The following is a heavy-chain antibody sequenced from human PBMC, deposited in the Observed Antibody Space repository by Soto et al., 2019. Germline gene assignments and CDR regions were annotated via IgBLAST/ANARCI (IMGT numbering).Heavy chain of an antibody. J-gene: IGHJ4*02. V-gene: IGHV3-23*01. CDR2: ISGSGGST. CDR3: ARGLVSGSGSYFDF. CDR1: GFTFSSYA. Sequence: EVQLLESGGGLVQPGGSLRLSCAASGFTFSSYAMSWVRQAPGKGLEWVSAISGSGGSTYYADSVKGRFTISRDNSKNTLCLQMNSLRAEDTAVNYWARGLVSGSGSYFDFWGQGTLVTVSS. D-gene: IGHD3-10*01.